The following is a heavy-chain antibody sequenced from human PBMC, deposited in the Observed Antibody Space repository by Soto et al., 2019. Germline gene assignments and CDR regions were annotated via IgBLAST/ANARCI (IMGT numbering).Heavy chain of an antibody. D-gene: IGHD3-10*01. CDR1: GFTFSGYW. CDR3: ARDAYYYGSGRFDH. Sequence: PGGSLRLSCATSGFTFSGYWMSWVRQAPGKGLECVANTKQDGSEKYYVDSVKGRFTISRDNAKSSLYLQMNSLTAEDTAVYYCARDAYYYGSGRFDHWGQGTLVTVSS. V-gene: IGHV3-7*05. J-gene: IGHJ4*02. CDR2: TKQDGSEK.